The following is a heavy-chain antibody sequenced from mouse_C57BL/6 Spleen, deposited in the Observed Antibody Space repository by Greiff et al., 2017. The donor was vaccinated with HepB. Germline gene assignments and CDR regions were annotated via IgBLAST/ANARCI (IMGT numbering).Heavy chain of an antibody. J-gene: IGHJ3*01. V-gene: IGHV5-6*01. Sequence: DVQLVESGGDLVKPGGSLKLSCAASGFTFSSYGMSWVRQTPDKRLEWVATISSGGSYTYYPDSVKGRFTISRDNAKNTLYLQMSSLKSEDTAMYYCARHLIYDGYTWFAYWGQGTLVTVSA. CDR1: GFTFSSYG. D-gene: IGHD2-3*01. CDR3: ARHLIYDGYTWFAY. CDR2: ISSGGSYT.